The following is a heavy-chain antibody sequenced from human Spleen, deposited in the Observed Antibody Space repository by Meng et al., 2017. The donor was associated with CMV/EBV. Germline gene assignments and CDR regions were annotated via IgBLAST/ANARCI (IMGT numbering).Heavy chain of an antibody. J-gene: IGHJ5*02. D-gene: IGHD3-22*01. CDR3: ARDPYYYDSSGYLPGWFDP. Sequence: FSSYRMPWVRQAPGKGLDWVSSIRSSRSYIYYADPVKGRFTISRDNAKNSLYLQMNSLRAEDTAEYYCARDPYYYDSSGYLPGWFDPWGQGTLVTVSS. CDR2: IRSSRSYI. V-gene: IGHV3-21*01. CDR1: FSSYR.